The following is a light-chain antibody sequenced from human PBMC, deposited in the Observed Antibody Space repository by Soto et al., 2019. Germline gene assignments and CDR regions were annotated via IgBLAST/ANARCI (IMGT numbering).Light chain of an antibody. CDR3: QHWTDYSWT. V-gene: IGKV1-33*01. CDR1: QDISNY. CDR2: DAS. Sequence: DIPMTQSPSSLSASVGDRVTITCQASQDISNYLNWYQQKPGKAPKLLIYDASNLETGVPSRFSGSGSGTDFTFTISSLQPEDIATYYCQHWTDYSWTFGQGTKVEVK. J-gene: IGKJ1*01.